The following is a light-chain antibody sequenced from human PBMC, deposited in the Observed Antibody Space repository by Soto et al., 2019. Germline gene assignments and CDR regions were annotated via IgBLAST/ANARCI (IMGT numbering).Light chain of an antibody. Sequence: EIVLTQSPGTLSLPPGERATLSCRASQSVSNNYLAWYQQKPGQAPRLLIYGASNRATGIPDRFSGSGSGTDFTLTISRLEPEDFAVYYCQQYGSSPLTFGGGTKV. CDR3: QQYGSSPLT. J-gene: IGKJ4*01. CDR2: GAS. CDR1: QSVSNNY. V-gene: IGKV3-20*01.